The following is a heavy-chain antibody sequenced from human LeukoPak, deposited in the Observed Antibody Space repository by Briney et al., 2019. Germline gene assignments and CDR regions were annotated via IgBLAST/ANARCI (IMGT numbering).Heavy chain of an antibody. Sequence: GGSLRLSCAASGFTFSSYGMHWVRRAPGKGLEWVAFIRYDGSNKYYADSVKGRFTISRDNSKNTLYLQMNSLRAEDTAVYYCAKGSYGFWPFDYWGQGTLVTVSS. D-gene: IGHD5-18*01. V-gene: IGHV3-30*02. J-gene: IGHJ4*02. CDR1: GFTFSSYG. CDR2: IRYDGSNK. CDR3: AKGSYGFWPFDY.